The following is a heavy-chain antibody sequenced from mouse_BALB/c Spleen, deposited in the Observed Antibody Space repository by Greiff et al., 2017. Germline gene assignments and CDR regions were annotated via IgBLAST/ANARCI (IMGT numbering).Heavy chain of an antibody. J-gene: IGHJ1*01. CDR3: ARRPYYRYETDWYFDV. CDR1: GYTFTSYT. V-gene: IGHV1-4*02. CDR2: INPSSGYT. D-gene: IGHD2-14*01. Sequence: QVQLQQSAAELARPGASVKMSCKASGYTFTSYTMHWVNQRPGQGLEWIGYINPSSGYTEYNQKFKDKTTLTADKSSSTAYMQLSSLTSEDSAVYYCARRPYYRYETDWYFDVWGAGTTVTVSA.